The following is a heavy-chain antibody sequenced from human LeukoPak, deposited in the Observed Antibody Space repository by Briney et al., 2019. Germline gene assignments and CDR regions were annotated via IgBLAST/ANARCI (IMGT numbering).Heavy chain of an antibody. D-gene: IGHD3-22*01. CDR3: AKLYSSGPRGHAFDI. V-gene: IGHV3-30*18. J-gene: IGHJ3*02. CDR1: GFTFSSYG. Sequence: GGSLRLSCAASGFTFSSYGMHWVRQAPGKGLEWVAVISYDGSNKYYADSVKGRFTISRDNSKNTLYLQMNSLRAEDTAVYYCAKLYSSGPRGHAFDIWGQGTMVTVSS. CDR2: ISYDGSNK.